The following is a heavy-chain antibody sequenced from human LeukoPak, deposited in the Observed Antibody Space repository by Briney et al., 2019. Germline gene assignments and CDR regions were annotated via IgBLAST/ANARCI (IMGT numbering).Heavy chain of an antibody. CDR1: GFTFSSYA. D-gene: IGHD4-17*01. V-gene: IGHV3-30-3*01. J-gene: IGHJ4*02. CDR3: ATYGDYVRKYDY. CDR2: ISYDGSNK. Sequence: GGSLRLSCAASGFTFSSYAMHWVRQAPGKGLEWVAVISYDGSNKYYADSVKGRFTISRDNSKNTLYLQMNSLRAEDTAVYYCATYGDYVRKYDYWGQGTLVTVSS.